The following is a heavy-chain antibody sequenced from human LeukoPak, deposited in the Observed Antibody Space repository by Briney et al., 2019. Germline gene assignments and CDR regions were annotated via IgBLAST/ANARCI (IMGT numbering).Heavy chain of an antibody. CDR1: GGSISSYY. D-gene: IGHD2-2*02. CDR3: ARSRRYCSSTSCYNNYFDY. V-gene: IGHV4-59*01. J-gene: IGHJ4*02. CDR2: IYYSGST. Sequence: PSETLSLTCTVSGGSISSYYWSWIRQPPGKGLEWIGYIYYSGSTNYNPSLKSRVTISVDTSKNQFSLKLSSVTAADTAVYYCARSRRYCSSTSCYNNYFDYWGQGTLVTVSS.